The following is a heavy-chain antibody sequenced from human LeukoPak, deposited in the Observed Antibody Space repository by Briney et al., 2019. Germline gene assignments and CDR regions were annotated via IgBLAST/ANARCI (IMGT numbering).Heavy chain of an antibody. V-gene: IGHV1-18*01. CDR1: GYTFTSYG. CDR2: ISAYNGNT. Sequence: ASVKVSCKASGYTFTSYGISWVRQAPGQGLEWMGWISAYNGNTNYAQKLQGRVTMTTDTSTSTAYMELRSLRSDDTAVYYCARDRREDYGSGSYWEDYYYYGMDVWGQGTTVTVSS. CDR3: ARDRREDYGSGSYWEDYYYYGMDV. D-gene: IGHD3-10*01. J-gene: IGHJ6*02.